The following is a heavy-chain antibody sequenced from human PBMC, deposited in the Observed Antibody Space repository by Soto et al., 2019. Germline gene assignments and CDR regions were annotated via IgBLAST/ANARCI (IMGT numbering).Heavy chain of an antibody. CDR2: IDQGGGDK. Sequence: EVQLVESGGGLVQPGGSLRLSCAASGFSFSTYWMAWFRQAPGKGLEWVANIDQGGGDKYYVDSVRGRFTITRDNAKNSLYLPMNSLRAEDTAIYYRARGVNWFDPWGQGTLVSVSS. CDR1: GFSFSTYW. J-gene: IGHJ5*02. CDR3: ARGVNWFDP. V-gene: IGHV3-7*05. D-gene: IGHD6-13*01.